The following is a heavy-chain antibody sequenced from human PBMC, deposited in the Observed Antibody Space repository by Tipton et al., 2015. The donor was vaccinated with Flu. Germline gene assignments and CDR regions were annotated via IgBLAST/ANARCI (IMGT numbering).Heavy chain of an antibody. J-gene: IGHJ3*02. V-gene: IGHV4-59*12. CDR3: ARGVYGDDAAFDI. Sequence: TLSLTCTVSGGSISSYYWNWIRQPPGKGLEWIGYVYYTGTTNYNPSLMSRVTMSVDTSKNQFFLRLTSVTAADTALYYCARGVYGDDAAFDIWGQGTLVTVSS. CDR2: VYYTGTT. CDR1: GGSISSYY. D-gene: IGHD4-17*01.